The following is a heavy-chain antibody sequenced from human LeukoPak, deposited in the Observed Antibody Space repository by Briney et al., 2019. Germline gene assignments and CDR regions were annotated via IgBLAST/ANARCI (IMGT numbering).Heavy chain of an antibody. Sequence: SETLSLTCSISGGSINNYFWTWIRQPAGKGLEWIGRIYTSGSTDYNPSLKSRVPMSVDTSKNQFSLNLYSVTAADTAVYYCARESKTYDGSGYYHDSWGQGTLVTVSS. V-gene: IGHV4-4*07. CDR1: GGSINNYF. CDR2: IYTSGST. J-gene: IGHJ4*02. D-gene: IGHD3-22*01. CDR3: ARESKTYDGSGYYHDS.